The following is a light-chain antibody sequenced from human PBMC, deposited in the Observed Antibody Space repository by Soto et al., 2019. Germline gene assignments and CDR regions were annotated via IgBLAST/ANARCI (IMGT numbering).Light chain of an antibody. CDR3: QQRSNWPSLT. J-gene: IGKJ4*01. Sequence: EIVLTQSPATLSLSPGERATLSSRASQSVSSYLAWYQQKPGQAPRLLIYDASNRATGIPARFSGSGSGTDFTLHISSLEPEDFAVYYCQQRSNWPSLTFGGGTKVEIK. CDR1: QSVSSY. V-gene: IGKV3-11*01. CDR2: DAS.